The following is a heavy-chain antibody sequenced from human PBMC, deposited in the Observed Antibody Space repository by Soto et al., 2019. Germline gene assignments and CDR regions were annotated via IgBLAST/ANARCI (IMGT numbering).Heavy chain of an antibody. CDR1: GYIFRNYA. CDR2: ISVSNDNT. D-gene: IGHD6-25*01. CDR3: ARSSAALDY. J-gene: IGHJ4*02. Sequence: QIQLVQSGAEVTKPGASVRVSCKTSGYIFRNYAISWVRQAPGQGLEWMGWISVSNDNTDSAHALRGRLTTTTATSTSTANLELTSLMSNDTAVYFCARSSAALDYWGPGSLVTVSS. V-gene: IGHV1-18*04.